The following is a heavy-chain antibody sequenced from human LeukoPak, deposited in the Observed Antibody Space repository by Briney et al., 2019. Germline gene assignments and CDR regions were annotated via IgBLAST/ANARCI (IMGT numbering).Heavy chain of an antibody. V-gene: IGHV4-34*01. CDR2: INHSGST. Sequence: SETLSLICAVYGGSFSGYYWSWIRQPPGKGLEWIGEINHSGSTNYNPSLKSRVTISVDTSKNQFSLKLSSVTAADTAAYYCASQATKPRYYFDYWGQGTLVTVSS. D-gene: IGHD5-12*01. CDR3: ASQATKPRYYFDY. J-gene: IGHJ4*02. CDR1: GGSFSGYY.